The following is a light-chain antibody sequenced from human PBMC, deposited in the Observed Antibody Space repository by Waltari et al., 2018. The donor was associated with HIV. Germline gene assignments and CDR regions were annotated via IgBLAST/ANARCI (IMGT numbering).Light chain of an antibody. CDR3: ASHRSLNALV. Sequence: QSALTQPASVSGSLGQSITISCTGTSSDVGGYNYASWYRQHPGKVPQLLIYEVNNRPSGVSTRFSCSKSGNTASLTISRLQPEDEADYYCASHRSLNALVFGGGTKLTVL. V-gene: IGLV2-14*01. CDR2: EVN. CDR1: SSDVGGYNY. J-gene: IGLJ2*01.